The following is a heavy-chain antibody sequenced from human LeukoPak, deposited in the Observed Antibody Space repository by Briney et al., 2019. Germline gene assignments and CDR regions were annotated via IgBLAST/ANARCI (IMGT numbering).Heavy chain of an antibody. V-gene: IGHV3-21*01. CDR3: ARDGRYSYEAADY. CDR2: ISSSSSYI. CDR1: GFTFSSYS. J-gene: IGHJ4*02. Sequence: GGSLRLPCAASGFTFSSYSMNWVRQAPGKGLEWVSSISSSSSYIYYADSVKGRFTISRDNAKNSLYLQMNSLRAEDTAVYYCARDGRYSYEAADYWGQGTLVTVSS. D-gene: IGHD5-18*01.